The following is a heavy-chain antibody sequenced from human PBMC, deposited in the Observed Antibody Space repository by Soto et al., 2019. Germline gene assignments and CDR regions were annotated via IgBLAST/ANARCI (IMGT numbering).Heavy chain of an antibody. CDR3: ARGYSSSSDYYYGMDV. CDR2: INPSGGST. Sequence: GASVKVSCKASGYTFTSYYMHWVRQAPGQGLEWMGIINPSGGSTSYAQKFQGRVTMTRDTSTSTVYMELSSLRSEDTAVYYCARGYSSSSDYYYGMDVWGQGTTVTVSS. J-gene: IGHJ6*02. D-gene: IGHD6-6*01. V-gene: IGHV1-46*01. CDR1: GYTFTSYY.